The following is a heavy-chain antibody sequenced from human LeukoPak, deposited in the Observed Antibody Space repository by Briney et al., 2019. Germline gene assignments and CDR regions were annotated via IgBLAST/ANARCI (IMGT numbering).Heavy chain of an antibody. CDR2: INPNSGGT. J-gene: IGHJ4*02. V-gene: IGHV1-2*02. Sequence: SSVKVSCKASGYTFTGYYMHWVRQAPGQGLEWMGWINPNSGGTNYAQKFQGRVTMTRDTSISTAYMELSRLRSDDTAVYYCARDYSAGSSYGYWGQGTLVTVSS. CDR3: ARDYSAGSSYGY. D-gene: IGHD1-26*01. CDR1: GYTFTGYY.